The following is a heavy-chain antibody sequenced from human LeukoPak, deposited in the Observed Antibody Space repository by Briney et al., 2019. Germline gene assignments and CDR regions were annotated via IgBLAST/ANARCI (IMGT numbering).Heavy chain of an antibody. CDR2: IYPGDSDT. Sequence: PGESLKISCKGSGSRFTSYWIGWVRQMPGKGLEWMGIIYPGDSDTRYSPSFQGQVTISADKSISTAYLQWSSLKASDTAMYYCARCGNGYNWEDAFDIWGQGTIVTVSS. CDR1: GSRFTSYW. CDR3: ARCGNGYNWEDAFDI. D-gene: IGHD5-24*01. J-gene: IGHJ3*02. V-gene: IGHV5-51*01.